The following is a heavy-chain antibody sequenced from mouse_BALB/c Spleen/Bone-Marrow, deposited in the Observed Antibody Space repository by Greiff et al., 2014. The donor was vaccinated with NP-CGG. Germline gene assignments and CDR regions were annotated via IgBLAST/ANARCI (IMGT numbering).Heavy chain of an antibody. CDR3: ARGGYDGWYFDV. D-gene: IGHD2-2*01. CDR2: IHPSDSET. J-gene: IGHJ1*01. CDR1: DYSFTSYW. V-gene: IGHV1-74*01. Sequence: QVQLQQSGAELVRPGASVKLSCRASDYSFTSYWVNWVKQRPGQGLEWIGMIHPSDSETRLNQKFKDKATLTVDESSSTAYMQLSSPTSEDSAVYYCARGGYDGWYFDVWGAGTTVTVSS.